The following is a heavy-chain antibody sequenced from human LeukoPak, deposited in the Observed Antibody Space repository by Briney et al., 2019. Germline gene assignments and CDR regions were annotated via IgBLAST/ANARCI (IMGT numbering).Heavy chain of an antibody. D-gene: IGHD6-19*01. V-gene: IGHV3-7*01. J-gene: IGHJ4*02. Sequence: GGSLRLSCAASGFTSGTYWMSWVRQAPGEGLEWVANIKQDGSEKYYVDSVRGRFTISRDNAKNSLYLQMNSLRAEDTAVYYFVRDRGSSAWYEFDYWGQGTLVTVSS. CDR1: GFTSGTYW. CDR2: IKQDGSEK. CDR3: VRDRGSSAWYEFDY.